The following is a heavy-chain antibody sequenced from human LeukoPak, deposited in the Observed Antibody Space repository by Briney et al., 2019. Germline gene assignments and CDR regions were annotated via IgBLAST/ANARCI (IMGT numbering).Heavy chain of an antibody. J-gene: IGHJ4*02. V-gene: IGHV4-59*08. Sequence: PSETLSLTCSVDCGSIRNYYWTPIRQPPGKGLEWIGHVSNSGSTKYNPSLKSRVTISIDTSKKHFSLKLSSVTAADTAVYYCASRAYYDSIGLEYWGQGILVTVSS. CDR3: ASRAYYDSIGLEY. D-gene: IGHD3-22*01. CDR2: VSNSGST. CDR1: CGSIRNYY.